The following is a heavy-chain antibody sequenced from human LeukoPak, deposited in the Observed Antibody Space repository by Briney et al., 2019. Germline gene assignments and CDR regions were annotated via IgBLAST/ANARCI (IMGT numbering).Heavy chain of an antibody. CDR3: ARLRLRIAAAGTSYYGMDV. D-gene: IGHD6-13*01. CDR1: GGSFSGYY. CDR2: INHSGST. J-gene: IGHJ6*02. Sequence: PSETLSLTCAVYGGSFSGYYWSWIRQPPGKGLEWIGEINHSGSTNYNPSLKSRVTISVDTSKNQFSLKLSSVTAADTAVYYCARLRLRIAAAGTSYYGMDVWGQGTTVTVSS. V-gene: IGHV4-34*01.